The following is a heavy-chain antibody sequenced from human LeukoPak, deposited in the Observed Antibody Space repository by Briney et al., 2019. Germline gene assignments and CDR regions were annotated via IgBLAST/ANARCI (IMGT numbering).Heavy chain of an antibody. CDR2: ISSSTSYI. CDR3: ARAPGYYGDPFDY. V-gene: IGHV3-21*01. J-gene: IGHJ4*02. D-gene: IGHD4-17*01. Sequence: PGRSLILSCAASGFTFSSYSFNWVRQAPGKGLEWVSCISSSTSYIYYADSVRGRFTISRDNAKNSLYLQMNSLRVEDTAVYYCARAPGYYGDPFDYWGQGTLVTVSS. CDR1: GFTFSSYS.